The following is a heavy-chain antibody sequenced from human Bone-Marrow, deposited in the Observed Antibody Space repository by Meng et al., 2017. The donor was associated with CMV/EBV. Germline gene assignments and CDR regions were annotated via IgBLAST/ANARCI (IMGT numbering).Heavy chain of an antibody. Sequence: GESLKISCAASGFTFSSYSMNWVRQAPGKGLEWVSSISSSSSYIYYADSVKGRFTISRDNAKNSLYLQMNSLRAEDTAVYYCARVVVVPAATNYYYYGIDVWGQGTTVTVSS. V-gene: IGHV3-21*01. CDR1: GFTFSSYS. J-gene: IGHJ6*02. CDR3: ARVVVVPAATNYYYYGIDV. CDR2: ISSSSSYI. D-gene: IGHD2-2*01.